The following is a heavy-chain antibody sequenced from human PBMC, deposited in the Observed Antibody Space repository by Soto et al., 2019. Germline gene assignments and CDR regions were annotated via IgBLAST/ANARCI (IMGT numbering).Heavy chain of an antibody. Sequence: ASVKVSCKASGYTFTHYYIHWVRQAPGRGLEWMGMINPSGGSTDYAQKFQGRVTMTTDTSTTTVYMELSSLRSDDTAVYYCARPPFPGCINGVCYPCDHWGQGTLVTVSS. CDR1: GYTFTHYY. D-gene: IGHD2-8*01. CDR3: ARPPFPGCINGVCYPCDH. CDR2: INPSGGST. V-gene: IGHV1-46*01. J-gene: IGHJ4*02.